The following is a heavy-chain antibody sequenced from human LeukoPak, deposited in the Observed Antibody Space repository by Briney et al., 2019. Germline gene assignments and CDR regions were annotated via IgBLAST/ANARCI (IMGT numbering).Heavy chain of an antibody. D-gene: IGHD6-13*01. CDR2: TYYKSKWYN. CDR3: ARSAAGTLDY. V-gene: IGHV6-1*01. J-gene: IGHJ4*02. CDR1: GDSVSSNSAT. Sequence: SQTLSLTCVISGDSVSSNSATWNRIRQSPLRGLEWLGRTYYKSKWYNEYAISVKSRITINPDTSKNQFSLHLNSVTPEDTAVYYCARSAAGTLDYWGQGTLVTVSS.